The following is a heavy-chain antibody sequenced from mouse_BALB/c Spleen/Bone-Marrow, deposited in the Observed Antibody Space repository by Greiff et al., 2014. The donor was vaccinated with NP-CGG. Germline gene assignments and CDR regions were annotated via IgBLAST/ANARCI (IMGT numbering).Heavy chain of an antibody. CDR2: INPSNGGT. J-gene: IGHJ4*01. V-gene: IGHV1S81*02. Sequence: QVQLKESGAELVKPGASVKLSCKASGYTFTSYYMYWVKQRPGQGLEWIGGINPSNGGTNFNEKFKSKATLTVDKYSSTAYMQLSSLTSEDSAVYYCTRTHYYGSRYYYAMDYWGQGTSVTASS. D-gene: IGHD1-1*01. CDR1: GYTFTSYY. CDR3: TRTHYYGSRYYYAMDY.